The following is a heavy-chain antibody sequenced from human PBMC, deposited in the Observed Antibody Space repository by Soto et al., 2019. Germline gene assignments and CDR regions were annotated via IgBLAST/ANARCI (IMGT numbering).Heavy chain of an antibody. J-gene: IGHJ4*02. CDR2: IKSKTDGGTT. D-gene: IGHD3-3*01. V-gene: IGHV3-15*01. CDR1: GFSVSNAW. Sequence: GGSLGLSCAASGFSVSNAWMSLVRQAPGKGLEWVGRIKSKTDGGTTDYAAPVKGRFTISRDDSKNTLYLQMNSLKTEDTAVYYCTTGRFLEWLWKANYFDYWGQGTLVTVSS. CDR3: TTGRFLEWLWKANYFDY.